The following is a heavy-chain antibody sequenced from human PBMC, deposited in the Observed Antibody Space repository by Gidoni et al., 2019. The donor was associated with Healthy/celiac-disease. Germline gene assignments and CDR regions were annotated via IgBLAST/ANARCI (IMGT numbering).Heavy chain of an antibody. CDR1: RFTFSSYA. J-gene: IGHJ3*02. CDR3: AKDQGSITMVRGDAFDI. CDR2: ISGSGGST. D-gene: IGHD3-10*01. V-gene: IGHV3-23*01. Sequence: EVQLLESGGGLVQPGGSLRLSCPASRFTFSSYAMSWVRQAPGKGLEWVSAISGSGGSTYYADSVKGRFTISRDNSKNTLYLQMNSLRAEDTAVYYCAKDQGSITMVRGDAFDIWGQGTMVTVSS.